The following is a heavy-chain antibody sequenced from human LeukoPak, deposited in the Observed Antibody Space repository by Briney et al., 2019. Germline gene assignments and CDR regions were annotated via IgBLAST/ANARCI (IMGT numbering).Heavy chain of an antibody. J-gene: IGHJ4*02. CDR3: ARVTLWFGESYGDY. Sequence: GGSLRLSCAASGFTFSSYSMNWVRQAPGKGLEWVSSISSSSSYIYYADSVKGRFTVSRDNAKNSLYLQMNSLRAEDTAVYYCARVTLWFGESYGDYWGQGTLVTVSS. CDR2: ISSSSSYI. D-gene: IGHD3-10*01. V-gene: IGHV3-21*01. CDR1: GFTFSSYS.